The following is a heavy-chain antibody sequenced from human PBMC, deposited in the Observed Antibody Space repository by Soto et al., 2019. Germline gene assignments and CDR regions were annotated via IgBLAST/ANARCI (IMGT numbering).Heavy chain of an antibody. CDR2: ISSSSSYI. Sequence: GWCLRLSGAAAGCTVISYSMNWVRQAPGKGLEWVSSISSSSSYIYYADSVKGRFTISRDNAKNSLYLQMNSLRAEDTAVYYCATTLSIAVAPSHLDYWGQGTLVTVSS. CDR3: ATTLSIAVAPSHLDY. V-gene: IGHV3-21*01. J-gene: IGHJ4*02. CDR1: GCTVISYS. D-gene: IGHD6-19*01.